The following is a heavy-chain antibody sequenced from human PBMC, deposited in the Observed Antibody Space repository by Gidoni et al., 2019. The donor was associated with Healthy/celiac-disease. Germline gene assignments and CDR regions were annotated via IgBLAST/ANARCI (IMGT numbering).Heavy chain of an antibody. D-gene: IGHD3-10*01. Sequence: QLQLQESGPGLVKPSETLSLTCTVSGGSISSSSYYWGWIRQPPGKGLEWIGSIYYSGSTYHNPSLKSRVNISVDTSKNQFSLKLSSVTAADTAVYYCARRSVTYVDYWGQGTLVTVSS. J-gene: IGHJ4*02. CDR1: GGSISSSSYY. V-gene: IGHV4-39*01. CDR2: IYYSGST. CDR3: ARRSVTYVDY.